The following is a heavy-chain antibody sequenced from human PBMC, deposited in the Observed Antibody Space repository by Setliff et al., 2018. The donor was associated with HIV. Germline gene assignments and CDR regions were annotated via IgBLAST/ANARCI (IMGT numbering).Heavy chain of an antibody. J-gene: IGHJ4*02. CDR2: IHTSGNA. CDR3: ARSLLPSITVAGTIGY. D-gene: IGHD6-19*01. Sequence: SETLSLTCAVPGYSISTAYFWSWIRQPAGKGLEWIGHIHTSGNANYNPSLNSRVTISVDTSKNHFSLKLSSVTAADTAVHYCARSLLPSITVAGTIGYWGLGTLVTVSS. CDR1: GYSISTAYF. V-gene: IGHV4-61*09.